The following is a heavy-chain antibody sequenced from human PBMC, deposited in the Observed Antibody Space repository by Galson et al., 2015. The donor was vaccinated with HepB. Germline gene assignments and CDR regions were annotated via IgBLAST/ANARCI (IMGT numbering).Heavy chain of an antibody. V-gene: IGHV1-69*02. J-gene: IGHJ4*02. Sequence: SVKVSCKASGGTFSSYTISWVRQAPGQGLEWMGRIIPILGIANYAQKFQGRVTITADKSTSTAYMELSSLRSEDTAVYYCARAVSGYQYYFDYWGQGTLVTVSS. D-gene: IGHD3-22*01. CDR1: GGTFSSYT. CDR2: IIPILGIA. CDR3: ARAVSGYQYYFDY.